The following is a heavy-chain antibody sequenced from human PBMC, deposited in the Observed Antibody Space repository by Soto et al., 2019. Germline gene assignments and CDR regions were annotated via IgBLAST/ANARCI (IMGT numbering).Heavy chain of an antibody. D-gene: IGHD6-25*01. Sequence: GGSLRLSCAASGFTFSTFWMNWVRQAPGQGLQWVANINQDGSEKYYVDSVKGRFTISRDNAKNSVYLQMNSLSAGDTAIYYCTSATQYWGRGIRVTVSS. CDR2: INQDGSEK. J-gene: IGHJ4*02. CDR1: GFTFSTFW. CDR3: TSATQY. V-gene: IGHV3-7*05.